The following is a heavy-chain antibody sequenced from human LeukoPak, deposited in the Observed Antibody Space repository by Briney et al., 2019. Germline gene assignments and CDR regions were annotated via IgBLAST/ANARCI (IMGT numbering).Heavy chain of an antibody. V-gene: IGHV1-18*01. CDR3: ARDIDWTFEY. CDR1: GYSLTRYG. Sequence: AGVKDSSKAPGYSLTRYGIRSVRQAPGQGVERMEWISANSGNTNYAKNLQGRVTMTTDTSTSTAYMELRSLTSDDTALYYCARDIDWTFEYWGRGTLVTVSS. CDR2: ISANSGNT. D-gene: IGHD1-1*01. J-gene: IGHJ4*02.